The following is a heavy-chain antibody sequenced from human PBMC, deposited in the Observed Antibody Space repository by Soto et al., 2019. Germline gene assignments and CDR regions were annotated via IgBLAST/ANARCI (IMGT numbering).Heavy chain of an antibody. D-gene: IGHD6-13*01. J-gene: IGHJ6*02. CDR3: VRRPGIAVDGYYYYYGMDV. CDR1: GGSISSSSYF. Sequence: LQVQESGPGLVKPSETLSLTCSVSGGSISSSSYFWAWIRQPPGKGLEWIGSIFYSGSTYYNPSLKSRVTISVDTSKKQFSLNLTSATAADTAMYYCVRRPGIAVDGYYYYYGMDVWGQGTTVTVSS. V-gene: IGHV4-39*01. CDR2: IFYSGST.